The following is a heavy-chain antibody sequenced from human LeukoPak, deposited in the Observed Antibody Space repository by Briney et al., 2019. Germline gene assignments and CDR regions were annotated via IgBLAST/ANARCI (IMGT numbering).Heavy chain of an antibody. Sequence: SETLSLTCTVSGCSISSYYWSWIRQPPGKGLEWIGYIYYSGSTNYNPSLKSRVTISVDTSKNQFSLKLSSVTAADTAVYYCARAGLLWFGELLNQYYFDYWGQGTLVTVSS. J-gene: IGHJ4*02. CDR3: ARAGLLWFGELLNQYYFDY. D-gene: IGHD3-10*01. CDR2: IYYSGST. CDR1: GCSISSYY. V-gene: IGHV4-59*01.